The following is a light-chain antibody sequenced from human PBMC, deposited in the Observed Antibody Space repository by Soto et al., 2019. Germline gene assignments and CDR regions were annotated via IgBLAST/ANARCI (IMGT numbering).Light chain of an antibody. CDR1: QSVSSSY. V-gene: IGKV3D-20*02. J-gene: IGKJ4*01. CDR2: GAS. Sequence: EIVLTQSPGTLSFSPGERATLSCRASQSVSSSYLAWYQQKPGQAPRLLIYGASSRATGIPARFSGSGSGADFTLTISSLEPEDFALYYCQQHINWPLTFGGGTKVDIK. CDR3: QQHINWPLT.